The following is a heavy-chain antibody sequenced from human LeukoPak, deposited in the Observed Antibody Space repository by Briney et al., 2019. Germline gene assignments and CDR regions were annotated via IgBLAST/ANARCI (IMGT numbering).Heavy chain of an antibody. CDR2: IDYSGST. D-gene: IGHD2-15*01. Sequence: SQTLSLTCTVSGGSISSGGYYWSWIRQHPGKGLAWIGYIDYSGSTYYNPSLKSRVTISVDTSKNQFSLKLSSVTAADTAVYYCARAPQQYCSGGSCYRYFDYWGQGTLVTVSS. J-gene: IGHJ4*02. CDR1: GGSISSGGYY. V-gene: IGHV4-31*03. CDR3: ARAPQQYCSGGSCYRYFDY.